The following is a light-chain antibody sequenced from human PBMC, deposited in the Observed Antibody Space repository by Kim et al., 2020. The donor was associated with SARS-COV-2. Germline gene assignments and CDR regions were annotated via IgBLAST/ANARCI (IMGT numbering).Light chain of an antibody. CDR1: SSDVGGYNY. CDR3: SSYTSSSAWV. J-gene: IGLJ3*02. Sequence: QSALTQPASVSASPGQSITISCTGSSSDVGGYNYVSWYQQHPGKAPKLMIYDVSKRPSGISNRFSGSKSGNTASLTISGLQAEDEADYYCSSYTSSSAWVFGGGTKLTVL. CDR2: DVS. V-gene: IGLV2-14*01.